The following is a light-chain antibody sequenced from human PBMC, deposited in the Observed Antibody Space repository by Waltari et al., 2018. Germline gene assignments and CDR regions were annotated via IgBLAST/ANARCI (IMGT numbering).Light chain of an antibody. CDR1: QSVSSN. J-gene: IGKJ2*01. CDR2: GAS. Sequence: VMTQSPATLSVSPGERPTLSFSALQSVSSNLAWYQQKPGQAPRLLIYGASIRATGIPARFSGSVSGTEVTLTINSLQSDDFAVFYCQQYHNWPPTFGQGTKLEI. CDR3: QQYHNWPPT. V-gene: IGKV3-15*01.